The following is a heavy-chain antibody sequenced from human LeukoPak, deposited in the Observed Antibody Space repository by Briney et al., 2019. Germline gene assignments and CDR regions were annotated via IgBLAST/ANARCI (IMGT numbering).Heavy chain of an antibody. Sequence: PGETLRLSCAASGFTFSSHGMNWVRQAPGKGLEWVANIKEDGTEKYYVDSVKGRFTISRDNAKNSLYLQMNSLRAEDTAIYYCARHHCSGGSCYGFFDYWGQGTLVTVSS. V-gene: IGHV3-7*01. CDR3: ARHHCSGGSCYGFFDY. J-gene: IGHJ4*02. CDR1: GFTFSSHG. CDR2: IKEDGTEK. D-gene: IGHD2-15*01.